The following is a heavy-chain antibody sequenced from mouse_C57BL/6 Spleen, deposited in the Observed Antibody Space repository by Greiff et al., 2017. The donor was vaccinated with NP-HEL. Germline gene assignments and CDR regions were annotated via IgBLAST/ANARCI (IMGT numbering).Heavy chain of an antibody. D-gene: IGHD3-2*02. CDR1: GFNFKNTY. CDR2: IDPANGNT. J-gene: IGHJ2*01. V-gene: IGHV14-3*01. Sequence: EVQLQQSVAELVRPGASVKLSCTASGFNFKNTYMHWVKQRPEQGLEWIGRIDPANGNTKYDPKFQGKATITAVTSSNTAYLQLSSLTSEDTAIYYCARSSSGYPYFDYWGQGTTLTVSS. CDR3: ARSSSGYPYFDY.